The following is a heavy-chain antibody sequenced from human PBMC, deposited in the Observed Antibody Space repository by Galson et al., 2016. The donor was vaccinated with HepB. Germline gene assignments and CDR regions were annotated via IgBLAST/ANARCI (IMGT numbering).Heavy chain of an antibody. Sequence: TLSLTCIVSGASISSARYFWSWIRQPAGKGLEWIGRIYTSGSTSYNPSLKSRVTISVDTSKNHFSLQLSSVTAADTAVYYCARDLPAVGIGHWGQGTLVTVSS. D-gene: IGHD1-26*01. CDR3: ARDLPAVGIGH. V-gene: IGHV4-61*02. CDR2: IYTSGST. J-gene: IGHJ4*02. CDR1: GASISSARYF.